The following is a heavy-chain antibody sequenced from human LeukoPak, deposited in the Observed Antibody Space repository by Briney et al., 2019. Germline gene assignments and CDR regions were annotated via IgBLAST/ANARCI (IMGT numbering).Heavy chain of an antibody. CDR3: ARQRSYYYYYMDV. CDR1: GYSFTSYR. J-gene: IGHJ6*03. CDR2: IYPGDSDT. V-gene: IGHV5-51*01. Sequence: GESLKISCKGSGYSFTSYRVGWVRQMPGKGLEWMGIIYPGDSDTRYSPSFQGQVTISADKSISTAYLQWSSLKASDTAMYYCARQRSYYYYYMDVWGKGTTVTVSS.